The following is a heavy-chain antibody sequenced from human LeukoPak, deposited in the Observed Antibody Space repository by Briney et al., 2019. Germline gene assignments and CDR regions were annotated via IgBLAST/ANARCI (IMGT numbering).Heavy chain of an antibody. J-gene: IGHJ6*03. Sequence: PSETLSPTCIVSGYSISSNYYWGWIRQPPGKGLEWIGYIYYSGSTNYNPSLKSRVTISVDTSKNQFSLKLSSVTAADTAVYYCARDAIYYYDSSGYYSPSYYYYYMDVWGRGTTVTVSS. CDR1: GYSISSNYY. D-gene: IGHD3-22*01. CDR3: ARDAIYYYDSSGYYSPSYYYYYMDV. V-gene: IGHV4-61*01. CDR2: IYYSGST.